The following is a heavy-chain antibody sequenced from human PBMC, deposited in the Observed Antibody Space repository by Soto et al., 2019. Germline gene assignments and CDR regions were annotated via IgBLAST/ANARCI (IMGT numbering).Heavy chain of an antibody. CDR1: RGSVTSATYY. CDR3: ARYCSGGSCYLLGKYYFDY. CDR2: IYYTGRA. D-gene: IGHD2-15*01. J-gene: IGHJ4*02. Sequence: PSETLSLTCTVSRGSVTSATYYWSWVRQTPGRGLEWIGYIYYTGRAKYNPSLEGRVTMSVDMSKNQFSLKLTSVTAADTAVYYCARYCSGGSCYLLGKYYFDYWGQGTLVTVSS. V-gene: IGHV4-61*01.